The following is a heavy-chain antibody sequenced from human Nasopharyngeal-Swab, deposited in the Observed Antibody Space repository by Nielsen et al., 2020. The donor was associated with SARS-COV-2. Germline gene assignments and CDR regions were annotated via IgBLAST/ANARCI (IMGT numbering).Heavy chain of an antibody. Sequence: SETLSLTCTVSGGSISIEDYYWSWVRQHPGKGLEWIGYISYSGNTYYSPSLKSRLAISIDTSRNKFSLKLRSVTASDPAVYYCARDRARRYFNSWSQGTLVTVSS. CDR2: ISYSGNT. CDR3: ARDRARRYFNS. CDR1: GGSISIEDYY. V-gene: IGHV4-31*03. J-gene: IGHJ4*02. D-gene: IGHD3-10*01.